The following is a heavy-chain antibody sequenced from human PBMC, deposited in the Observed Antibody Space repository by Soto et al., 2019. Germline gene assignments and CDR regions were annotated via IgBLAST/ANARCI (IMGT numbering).Heavy chain of an antibody. D-gene: IGHD3-3*01. CDR3: AKDSRLPGFGLLIHAFDI. Sequence: PGGSLRLSCPVSGFTFNDYAMSWVGQAPGKGLEWVSTISGSLGSAYYAASVEGRFTISGDNSNNTLYLQMNSLRVEDTATYYCAKDSRLPGFGLLIHAFDIWGHGTTVTVSS. J-gene: IGHJ3*02. CDR2: ISGSLGSA. V-gene: IGHV3-23*01. CDR1: GFTFNDYA.